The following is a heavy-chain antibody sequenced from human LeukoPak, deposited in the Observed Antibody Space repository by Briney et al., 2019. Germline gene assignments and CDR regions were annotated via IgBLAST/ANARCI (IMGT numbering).Heavy chain of an antibody. V-gene: IGHV5-51*01. J-gene: IGHJ2*01. CDR1: GYSFTNNW. CDR3: ARRGNIVTTRFFDL. D-gene: IGHD5-12*01. CDR2: IYPGDSDT. Sequence: GESLKISGKGSGYSFTNNWIGWVRQVPGKGLEWMGSIYPGDSDTRYSPSFQGQVTISADKSISTAYLQWSSLKASDNAMYYCARRGNIVTTRFFDLWGRGTLVTVSS.